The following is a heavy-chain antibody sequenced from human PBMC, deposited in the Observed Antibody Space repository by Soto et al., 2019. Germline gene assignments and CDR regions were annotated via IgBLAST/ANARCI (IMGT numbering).Heavy chain of an antibody. CDR2: IYYSGMT. CDR3: ARHGYYYDSTGYYYFV. Sequence: PSETLSRTWTVFGGSISSTNHYWGWIRQPPGKGLEWIGDIYYSGMTRYNPSLRSRVTISVDTPKNQFSLKLNSVTAADTAVYYCARHGYYYDSTGYYYFVWGQGTLVTVSS. D-gene: IGHD3-22*01. CDR1: GGSISSTNHY. V-gene: IGHV4-39*01. J-gene: IGHJ4*02.